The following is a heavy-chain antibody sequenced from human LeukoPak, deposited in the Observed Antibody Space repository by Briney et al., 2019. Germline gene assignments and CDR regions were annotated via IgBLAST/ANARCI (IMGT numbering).Heavy chain of an antibody. CDR3: VKDQTTVSLSGWFDP. D-gene: IGHD4-17*01. V-gene: IGHV3-9*01. CDR2: ISWDSGII. Sequence: GGSLRLSCAASGFIFDDYAMHWVRQAPGKGLEWVSGISWDSGIIGYADSVKGRFTIGRDNAKNPLYLQMDSLRPEDTALYYCVKDQTTVSLSGWFDPWGQGTLVTVSS. J-gene: IGHJ5*02. CDR1: GFIFDDYA.